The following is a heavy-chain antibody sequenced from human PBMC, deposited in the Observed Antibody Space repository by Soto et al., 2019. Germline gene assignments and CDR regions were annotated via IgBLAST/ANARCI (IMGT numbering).Heavy chain of an antibody. D-gene: IGHD3-10*01. V-gene: IGHV1-69*01. CDR1: GGTFSSYA. Sequence: QVQLVQSGAEVQKPGSSVKVSCKASGGTFSSYAISWVRQAPGQGLEWMGGIIPIFGTANYAQKFQGRVTITADESTSTAYMEQSRLRSEDTAVYYCARDYGITMVRGVIRAFDIWGQGTMVTVSS. CDR2: IIPIFGTA. CDR3: ARDYGITMVRGVIRAFDI. J-gene: IGHJ3*02.